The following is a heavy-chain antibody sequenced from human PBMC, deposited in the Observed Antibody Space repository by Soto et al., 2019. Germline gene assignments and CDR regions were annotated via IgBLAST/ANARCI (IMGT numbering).Heavy chain of an antibody. CDR2: IYSGGSA. CDR1: GFTVSSNY. CDR3: ARGHLDTAMVLHGMDV. V-gene: IGHV3-53*01. Sequence: PGGSLRLSCAASGFTVSSNYMSWVRQAPGKGLEWVSVIYSGGSAYYADSVKGRFTISRDNSKNTLYLQMNSLRAEDTAVYYCARGHLDTAMVLHGMDVWGQGTTVTVSS. J-gene: IGHJ6*02. D-gene: IGHD5-18*01.